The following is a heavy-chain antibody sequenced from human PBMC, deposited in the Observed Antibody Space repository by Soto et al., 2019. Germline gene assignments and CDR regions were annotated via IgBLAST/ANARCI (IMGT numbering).Heavy chain of an antibody. Sequence: QVQLQESGPGLVKPSQTLSLTCTVSGGSISSGGYYWSWIRQHPGKGLEWIGHIYNSGSTYYNPSLKRRVTIAVDTYKTQFALKLSSVTAADTAVYYCSRGYSYGQYWGQGTLVTVSS. J-gene: IGHJ4*02. D-gene: IGHD5-18*01. CDR3: SRGYSYGQY. CDR1: GGSISSGGYY. V-gene: IGHV4-31*03. CDR2: IYNSGST.